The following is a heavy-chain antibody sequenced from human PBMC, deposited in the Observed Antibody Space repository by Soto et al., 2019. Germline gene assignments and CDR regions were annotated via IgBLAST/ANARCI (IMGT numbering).Heavy chain of an antibody. CDR1: GFTFSSYG. D-gene: IGHD5-12*01. CDR2: ISYDGSNK. Sequence: GGSLRLSCAASGFTFSSYGMHWVRQAPGKGLEWVAVISYDGSNKYYADSVKGRFTISRDNSKNTLYLQMNSLRAEDTAVYYYAKTNSGYDPDYWGQGTLVTVSS. V-gene: IGHV3-30*18. J-gene: IGHJ4*02. CDR3: AKTNSGYDPDY.